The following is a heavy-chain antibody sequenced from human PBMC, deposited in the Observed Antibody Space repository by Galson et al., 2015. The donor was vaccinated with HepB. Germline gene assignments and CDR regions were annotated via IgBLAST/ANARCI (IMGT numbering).Heavy chain of an antibody. Sequence: SLRLSCAASGFTFSNAWMSWVRQAPGKGLEWVSYISSSGSTIYYADSVKGRFTISRDNAKNSLYLQMNSLRAEDTAVYYCARGIAAAGTGLYYYYGMDVWGQGTTVTVSS. J-gene: IGHJ6*02. CDR1: GFTFSNAW. D-gene: IGHD6-13*01. V-gene: IGHV3-11*01. CDR3: ARGIAAAGTGLYYYYGMDV. CDR2: ISSSGSTI.